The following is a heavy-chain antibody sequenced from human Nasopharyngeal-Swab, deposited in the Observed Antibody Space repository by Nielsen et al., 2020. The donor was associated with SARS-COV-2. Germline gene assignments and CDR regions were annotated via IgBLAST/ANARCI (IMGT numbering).Heavy chain of an antibody. Sequence: TGQSPSRGLEWLGRTYYRSKWYNDYAVSVKSRITINPDTSKNQFSLHLNSVTPEDTAVYYCARARGAYGDYYYYYYTDVWGKGTTVTVSS. V-gene: IGHV6-1*01. CDR3: ARARGAYGDYYYYYYTDV. J-gene: IGHJ6*03. CDR2: TYYRSKWYN. D-gene: IGHD4-17*01.